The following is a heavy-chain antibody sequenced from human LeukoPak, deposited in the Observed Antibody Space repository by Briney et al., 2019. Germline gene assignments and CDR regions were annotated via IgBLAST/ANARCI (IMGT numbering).Heavy chain of an antibody. CDR3: ARRDYYNRDLYYYYMDV. CDR1: GFTFSSYS. CDR2: ISSSSSTI. V-gene: IGHV3-48*04. J-gene: IGHJ6*03. Sequence: PGGSLRLSCAASGFTFSSYSMNWVRQAPGKGLEWVSYISSSSSTIYYADSVKGRFTISRNNAKNSLYLQMNRLRAENTAVYYAARRDYYNRDLYYYYMDVWGKGTTVTVSS. D-gene: IGHD1-26*01.